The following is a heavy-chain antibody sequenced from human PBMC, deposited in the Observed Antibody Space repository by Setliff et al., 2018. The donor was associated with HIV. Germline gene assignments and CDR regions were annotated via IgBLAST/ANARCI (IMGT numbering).Heavy chain of an antibody. D-gene: IGHD2-15*01. CDR1: GFTFSSYG. J-gene: IGHJ1*01. CDR3: AKDLGMVAAGAGF. Sequence: LRLSCAASGFTFSSYGMHWVRQAPGKGLEWVAFIHSDGSNKYYADSVKGRFTISRDNSKNTLYLQMNSLRAEDTAVYYCAKDLGMVAAGAGFWGQGTLVTVSS. CDR2: IHSDGSNK. V-gene: IGHV3-30*02.